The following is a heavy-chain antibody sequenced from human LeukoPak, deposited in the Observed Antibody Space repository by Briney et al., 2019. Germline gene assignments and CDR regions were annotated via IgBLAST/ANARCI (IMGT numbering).Heavy chain of an antibody. CDR3: ASLKAVAFDY. V-gene: IGHV4-34*01. CDR1: GGSISSYY. Sequence: PSETLSLTCTVSGGSISSYYWSWIRQPPGKGLEWIGEINHSGSTNYNPSLKSRVTISVDTSKSQFSLKLSSVTAADTAVYYCASLKAVAFDYWGQGTLVTASS. CDR2: INHSGST. D-gene: IGHD6-19*01. J-gene: IGHJ4*02.